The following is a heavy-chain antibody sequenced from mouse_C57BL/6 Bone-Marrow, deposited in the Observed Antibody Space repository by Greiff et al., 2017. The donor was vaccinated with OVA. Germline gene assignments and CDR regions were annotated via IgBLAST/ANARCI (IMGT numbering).Heavy chain of an antibody. V-gene: IGHV1-82*01. CDR3: ARFPNPGGFAY. J-gene: IGHJ3*01. CDR1: GYAFSSSW. Sequence: QVQLQQSGPELVKPGASVKISCKASGYAFSSSWMNWVKQRPGKGLEWIGRIYPGDGDTNYNGKFKGKATLTADKSSSTAYMQLSSLTSEDSAVYFCARFPNPGGFAYWGQGTLVTVSA. CDR2: IYPGDGDT.